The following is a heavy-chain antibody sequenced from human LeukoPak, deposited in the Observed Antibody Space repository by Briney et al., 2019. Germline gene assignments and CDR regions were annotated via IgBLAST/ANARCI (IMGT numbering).Heavy chain of an antibody. CDR3: ARDLPAGGGAFDI. D-gene: IGHD3-16*01. V-gene: IGHV1-46*01. CDR1: GYTFTSYY. CDR2: INPSGGST. Sequence: GASVKVSCKASGYTFTSYYMHWVRQAPGQGLEWMGIINPSGGSTNYAQKFQGRVTMTRDTSTSTVYMELSSLRSEDTAVYYCARDLPAGGGAFDIWGQGTMATVSS. J-gene: IGHJ3*02.